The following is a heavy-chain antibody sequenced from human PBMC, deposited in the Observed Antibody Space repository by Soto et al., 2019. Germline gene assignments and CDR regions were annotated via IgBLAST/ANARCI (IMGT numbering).Heavy chain of an antibody. V-gene: IGHV4-39*01. Sequence: QLQLQESGPGLVKPSETLSLTCTVSGGSISSSSYYWGWIRQPPGKGLAWIGSIYYTGSTYYNPSLKSRVTISVDTSKHQFSLKLSSVTAADTAVYYCASFYGSGSYYRFDPWGQGTLVTVSS. D-gene: IGHD3-10*01. CDR1: GGSISSSSYY. CDR2: IYYTGST. CDR3: ASFYGSGSYYRFDP. J-gene: IGHJ5*02.